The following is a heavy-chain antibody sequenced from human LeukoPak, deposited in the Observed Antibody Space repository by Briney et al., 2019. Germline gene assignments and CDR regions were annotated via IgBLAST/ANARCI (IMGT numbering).Heavy chain of an antibody. CDR3: AKDDFWSGFNWFDP. V-gene: IGHV3-33*06. CDR2: IWYDGSNK. D-gene: IGHD3-3*01. CDR1: GFTFSSYG. J-gene: IGHJ5*02. Sequence: GGSLRLSCAASGFTFSSYGMHWVRQAPGKGLEWVAVIWYDGSNKYYADSVKGRFTISRDNSKNTLYLQMNSLRAEDTAVYYCAKDDFWSGFNWFDPWGQGTLVTVSS.